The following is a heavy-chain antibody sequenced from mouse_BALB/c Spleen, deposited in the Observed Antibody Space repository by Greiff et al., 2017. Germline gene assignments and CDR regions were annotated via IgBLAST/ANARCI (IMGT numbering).Heavy chain of an antibody. CDR2: IYPGDGDT. Sequence: VQLQQSGPELVKPGASVKISCKASGYAFSSSWMNWVKQRPGQGLEWIGRIYPGDGDTNYNGKFKGKATLTADKSSSTAYMQLSSLTSVDSAVYFCARYDYVSRWYFDVWGAGTTVTVAS. CDR3: ARYDYVSRWYFDV. V-gene: IGHV1-82*01. J-gene: IGHJ1*01. D-gene: IGHD2-4*01. CDR1: GYAFSSSW.